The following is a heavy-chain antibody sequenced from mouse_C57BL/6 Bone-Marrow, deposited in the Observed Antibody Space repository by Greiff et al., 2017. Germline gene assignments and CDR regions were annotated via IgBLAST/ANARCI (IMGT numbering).Heavy chain of an antibody. CDR1: GFNIKNTY. V-gene: IGHV14-3*01. D-gene: IGHD2-4*01. CDR3: AVCDYVGRRYAWFAY. J-gene: IGHJ3*01. CDR2: IDPANGNT. Sequence: VQLQQSVAELVRPGASVKLSCTASGFNIKNTYMHWVKQRPEQGLEWIGRIDPANGNTKYAPKFQGKATITADTSSNTASLQLSSLTSEDTAIXYFAVCDYVGRRYAWFAYGGQGTRVAVSA.